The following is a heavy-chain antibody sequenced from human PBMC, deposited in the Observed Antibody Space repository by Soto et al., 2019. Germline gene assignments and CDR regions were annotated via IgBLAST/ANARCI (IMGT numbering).Heavy chain of an antibody. Sequence: GXSLKISCQGSGYSFTSYWIIWVRHMPGKGLEWMGRIDPSDSYTNYSPSFQGHVTISADKSISTAYLQWSSLKASDTAMYYCASRVRRLQSGGDFDYWGQGTLVTVSS. D-gene: IGHD2-21*01. J-gene: IGHJ4*02. CDR3: ASRVRRLQSGGDFDY. CDR2: IDPSDSYT. V-gene: IGHV5-10-1*01. CDR1: GYSFTSYW.